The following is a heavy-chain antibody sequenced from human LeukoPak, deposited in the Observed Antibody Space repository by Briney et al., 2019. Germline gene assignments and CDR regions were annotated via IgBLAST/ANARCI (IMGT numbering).Heavy chain of an antibody. V-gene: IGHV3-48*01. CDR1: GFTFSSYS. CDR2: ISSSSSTI. J-gene: IGHJ4*02. CDR3: ARDVLTPHDIVVVPTFDY. D-gene: IGHD2-2*01. Sequence: GGSLRLSCAASGFTFSSYSMNWVRQAPGKGLEWVSYISSSSSTIYYADSVKGRFTISRDNAKNSLYLQMNSLRAEDTAVYYCARDVLTPHDIVVVPTFDYWGQGTLVTVSS.